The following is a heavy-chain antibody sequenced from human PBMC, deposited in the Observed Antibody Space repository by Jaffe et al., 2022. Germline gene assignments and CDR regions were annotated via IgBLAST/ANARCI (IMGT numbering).Heavy chain of an antibody. CDR3: TREGIAAAGLYYYYMDV. CDR2: IRSKAYGGTT. CDR1: GFTFGDYA. V-gene: IGHV3-49*04. J-gene: IGHJ6*03. D-gene: IGHD6-13*01. Sequence: EVQLVESGGGLVQPGRSLRLSCTASGFTFGDYAMSWVRQAPGKGLEWVGFIRSKAYGGTTEYAASVKGRFTISRDDSKSIAYLQMNSLKTEDTAVYYCTREGIAAAGLYYYYMDVWGKGTTVTVSS.